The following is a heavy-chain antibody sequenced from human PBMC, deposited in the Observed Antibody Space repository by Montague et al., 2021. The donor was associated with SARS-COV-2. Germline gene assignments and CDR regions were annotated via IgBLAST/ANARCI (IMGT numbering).Heavy chain of an antibody. CDR1: GGSIRPFY. D-gene: IGHD3-10*02. V-gene: IGHV4-59*12. CDR2: IYYSGNT. CDR3: ARDRPESWRISPGLAGLFATVVQSASGMDV. J-gene: IGHJ6*02. Sequence: SETRSLTCTVSGGSIRPFYWNWIRQTPEKGLEWIGYIYYSGNTNYNPSLNSRATISVDTSKNQFSLEVRSVTAADTAVYFCARDRPESWRISPGLAGLFATVVQSASGMDVWGQGTTVTVS.